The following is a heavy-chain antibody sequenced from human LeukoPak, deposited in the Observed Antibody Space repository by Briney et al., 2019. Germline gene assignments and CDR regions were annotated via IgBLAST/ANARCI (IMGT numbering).Heavy chain of an antibody. CDR1: GFTFSSYS. D-gene: IGHD3-3*01. Sequence: GGSLRLSCAASGFTFSSYSMNWVRQAPGKGLEWVSYISSSSSTIYYADSVKGRFTISRDNAKNSLYLQMNSLRAEDTAVYYCARDLTIFGSYGEDYWGQGTLVTVSS. CDR2: ISSSSSTI. CDR3: ARDLTIFGSYGEDY. J-gene: IGHJ4*02. V-gene: IGHV3-48*01.